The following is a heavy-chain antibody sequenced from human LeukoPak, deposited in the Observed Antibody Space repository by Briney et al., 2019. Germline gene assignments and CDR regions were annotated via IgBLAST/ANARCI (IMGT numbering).Heavy chain of an antibody. J-gene: IGHJ4*02. CDR3: ARLVGSSWYHEVLFGRDY. Sequence: SETLSLTCSVSGGSISSNNYYWGWIRQPPGKGLEWIGTIHYRGNTYYNPSLKSRVAISVDTSKNQFSLKLTSVTAADTAMYYCARLVGSSWYHEVLFGRDYWGQGTLVTVSS. CDR2: IHYRGNT. D-gene: IGHD6-13*01. V-gene: IGHV4-39*01. CDR1: GGSISSNNYY.